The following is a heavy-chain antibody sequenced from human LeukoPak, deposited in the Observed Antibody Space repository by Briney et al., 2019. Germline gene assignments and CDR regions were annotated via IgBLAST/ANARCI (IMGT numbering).Heavy chain of an antibody. Sequence: SVKVSCKASGYTFTYRYLHWVRQAPGQALEWMGWITPFNGNTNYAQKFQDRVTITRDRSMSTAYMELSSLRSEDTAMYYCARSEALNGHFDYWGQGTLVTVSS. V-gene: IGHV1-45*02. J-gene: IGHJ4*02. CDR1: GYTFTYRY. CDR3: ARSEALNGHFDY. CDR2: ITPFNGNT.